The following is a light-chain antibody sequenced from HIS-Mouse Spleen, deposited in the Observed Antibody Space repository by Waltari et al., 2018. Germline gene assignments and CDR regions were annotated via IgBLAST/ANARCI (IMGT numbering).Light chain of an antibody. Sequence: SYELTQPPSVSVSPGQTARIHCAGDAFPKKYAYWYQQKSGQAPVLVIYEDSKRPSGIPGRFSGSSSGTMATLTISGAQVEDEADYYCYSTDSSGNHRVFGGGTKLTVL. V-gene: IGLV3-10*01. CDR2: EDS. J-gene: IGLJ2*01. CDR1: AFPKKY. CDR3: YSTDSSGNHRV.